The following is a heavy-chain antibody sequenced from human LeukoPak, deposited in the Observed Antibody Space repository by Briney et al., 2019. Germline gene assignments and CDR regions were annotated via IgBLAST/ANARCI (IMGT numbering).Heavy chain of an antibody. D-gene: IGHD3-9*01. CDR3: AKDYDILTGYYGGPDY. Sequence: GGALRLSCAASGFTFSSYAMTWVRQAPGRGVEGVAVISYDGSNKYYADSVKGRFTISRDNSKNTLYLQMNSLRAEDTAVYYCAKDYDILTGYYGGPDYWGQGTLVTVSS. CDR1: GFTFSSYA. CDR2: ISYDGSNK. V-gene: IGHV3-30*18. J-gene: IGHJ4*02.